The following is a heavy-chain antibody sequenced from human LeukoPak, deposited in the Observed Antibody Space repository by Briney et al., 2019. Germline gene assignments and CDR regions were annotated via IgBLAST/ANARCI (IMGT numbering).Heavy chain of an antibody. J-gene: IGHJ6*03. CDR3: AKDLFSGSGRAGNMDV. D-gene: IGHD3-10*01. CDR2: ISGGSEDT. CDR1: GFTFGSYA. V-gene: IGHV3-23*01. Sequence: GRSLRLSCTASGFTFGSYAMSWVRQAPGKGLEWVSSISGGSEDTYYADSVKGRFTISRDNSKSTLYLQMNSLRAEDTAVYYCAKDLFSGSGRAGNMDVWGKGTTVTVSS.